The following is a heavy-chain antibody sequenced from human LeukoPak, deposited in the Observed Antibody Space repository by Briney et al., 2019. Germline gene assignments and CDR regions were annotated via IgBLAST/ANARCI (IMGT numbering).Heavy chain of an antibody. D-gene: IGHD3-3*02. CDR1: GGSFSGYY. J-gene: IGHJ5*02. CDR2: INHSGST. V-gene: IGHV4-34*01. CDR3: ARRRTIALNWFDP. Sequence: SETLSLTCAVYGGSFSGYYWSWIRQPPGKGLEWIGEINHSGSTNYNPSLKSRVTISVDTSKNQFSLKLSSVTAADTAVYYCARRRTIALNWFDPWGQGTLVTVSS.